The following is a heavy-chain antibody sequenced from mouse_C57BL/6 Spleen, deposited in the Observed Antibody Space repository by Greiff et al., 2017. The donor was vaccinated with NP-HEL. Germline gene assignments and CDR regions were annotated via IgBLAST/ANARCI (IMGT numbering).Heavy chain of an antibody. Sequence: QVQLQQSGPELVKPGASVKISCKASGYAFSSSWMNWVKQRPGKGLEWIGRIYPGDGDTNYNGKFKGKATLTADKSSSTAYMQLSSLSSEDSAVYFCAREDYDYDYYAMDYWGQGTSVTVSS. CDR2: IYPGDGDT. CDR1: GYAFSSSW. CDR3: AREDYDYDYYAMDY. V-gene: IGHV1-82*01. D-gene: IGHD2-4*01. J-gene: IGHJ4*01.